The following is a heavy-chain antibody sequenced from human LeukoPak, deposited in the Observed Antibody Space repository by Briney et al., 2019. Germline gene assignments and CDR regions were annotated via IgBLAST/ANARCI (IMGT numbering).Heavy chain of an antibody. Sequence: SETPSLTCTVSGGSISSGGYYWTWIRQHPEKGLEWIGYIYYSGTTYYNPSLKSRVTMSVDTSKNQFSLKLSSVTAADTAVYYCARDGGYGSGSYFFDYWGQGTLVTVSS. J-gene: IGHJ4*02. CDR3: ARDGGYGSGSYFFDY. V-gene: IGHV4-31*03. CDR2: IYYSGTT. D-gene: IGHD3-10*01. CDR1: GGSISSGGYY.